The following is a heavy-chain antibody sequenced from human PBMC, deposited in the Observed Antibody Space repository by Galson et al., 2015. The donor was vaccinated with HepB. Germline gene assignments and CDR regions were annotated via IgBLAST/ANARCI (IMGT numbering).Heavy chain of an antibody. CDR3: ARRISLVRGIITKPDYYYGMDV. D-gene: IGHD3-10*01. Sequence: SLRLSCAASGFTFSSYWMNWVRQAPGKGLEWVAHINQDESSKYYVDSVKGRFTISRDNAKDSVYLQLDSLRAEDTAEYYFARRISLVRGIITKPDYYYGMDVWGQGTTVTVAS. J-gene: IGHJ6*02. CDR1: GFTFSSYW. V-gene: IGHV3-7*03. CDR2: INQDESSK.